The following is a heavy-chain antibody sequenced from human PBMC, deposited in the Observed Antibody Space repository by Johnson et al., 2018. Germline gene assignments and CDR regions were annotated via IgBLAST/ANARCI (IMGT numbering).Heavy chain of an antibody. Sequence: VQLVQSGGGVVRPGGSLRLSCAASGFIFNDYGMNWVRQAPGKGLEWVSGVKWNGGVTGYADSVKGRFTPSRANAKSSRYLQMDGLRAEDTALYFCARDHEVVTSLDAFHFWGQGTMVAVSS. CDR2: VKWNGGVT. CDR3: ARDHEVVTSLDAFHF. D-gene: IGHD2-21*02. CDR1: GFIFNDYG. J-gene: IGHJ3*01. V-gene: IGHV3-20*04.